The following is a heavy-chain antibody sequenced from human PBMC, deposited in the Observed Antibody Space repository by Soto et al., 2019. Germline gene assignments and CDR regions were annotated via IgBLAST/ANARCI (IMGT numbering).Heavy chain of an antibody. CDR3: ARDLRYCSSTSCREGGY. CDR2: ISAYNGNT. Sequence: ASVKVSCKASGYTFTSYGISWVRQAPGQGLEWMGWISAYNGNTNYAQKLQGRVTMTTDTSTSTAYMELRSLRSDDTAVYYCARDLRYCSSTSCREGGYWGQGTLVTVSS. CDR1: GYTFTSYG. V-gene: IGHV1-18*01. D-gene: IGHD2-2*01. J-gene: IGHJ4*02.